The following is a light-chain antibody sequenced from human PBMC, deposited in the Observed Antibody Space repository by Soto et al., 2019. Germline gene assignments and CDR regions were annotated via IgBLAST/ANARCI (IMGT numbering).Light chain of an antibody. CDR1: QSVSSN. Sequence: EIVMTQSPATLSVSPGERATLSCRASQSVSSNLAWYQQKPGQAPRLLIYGASTRATGIPARLSGSGSGTEFTLTISSLQYEDFAVYYCQQYNNWPPVTFGQGTKVEIK. V-gene: IGKV3-15*01. CDR2: GAS. CDR3: QQYNNWPPVT. J-gene: IGKJ1*01.